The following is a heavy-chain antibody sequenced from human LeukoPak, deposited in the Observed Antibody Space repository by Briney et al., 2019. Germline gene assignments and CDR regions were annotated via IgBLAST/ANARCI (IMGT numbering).Heavy chain of an antibody. CDR3: ARGIYYLIEY. CDR1: GYSISSGDY. V-gene: IGHV4-38-2*01. D-gene: IGHD3-10*01. Sequence: SETLSLTCAVSGYSISSGDYWGWIRQSPGKGLEWIGNIFHSGSTYHNPSLKSRVTISVDTSKNEFSLKLSSVAAADTAVYYCARGIYYLIEYWGQGTLVTVSS. CDR2: IFHSGST. J-gene: IGHJ4*02.